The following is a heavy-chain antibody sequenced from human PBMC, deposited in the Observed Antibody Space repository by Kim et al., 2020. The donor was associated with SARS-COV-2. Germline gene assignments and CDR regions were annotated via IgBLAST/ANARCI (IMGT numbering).Heavy chain of an antibody. Sequence: GESLKISCKGSGYSFTSYWIGWVRQMPGKGLEWMGIIYPGDSDTRCSPSFQGQVTISADKSISTAYLQWSSLKASDTAMYYCARQPRSYDFWSGYSGNWFDPWGQGTLVTVSS. CDR1: GYSFTSYW. V-gene: IGHV5-51*01. D-gene: IGHD3-3*01. CDR2: IYPGDSDT. J-gene: IGHJ5*02. CDR3: ARQPRSYDFWSGYSGNWFDP.